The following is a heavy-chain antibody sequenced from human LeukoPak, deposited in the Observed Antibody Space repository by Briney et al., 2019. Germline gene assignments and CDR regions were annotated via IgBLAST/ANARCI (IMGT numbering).Heavy chain of an antibody. CDR3: ARDIEIVGATRVLYYFDY. D-gene: IGHD1-26*01. J-gene: IGHJ4*02. CDR2: INHSGST. V-gene: IGHV4-34*01. CDR1: GGSFSGYY. Sequence: SETLSLTCAVYGGSFSGYYWSWIRQPPGNGLEWIGEINHSGSTNYNPSLKSRVTISVDTSKNQFSLKLSSVTAADTAVYYCARDIEIVGATRVLYYFDYWGQGTLVTVSS.